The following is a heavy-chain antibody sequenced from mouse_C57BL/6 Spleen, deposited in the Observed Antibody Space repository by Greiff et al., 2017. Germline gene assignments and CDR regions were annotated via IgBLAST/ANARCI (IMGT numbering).Heavy chain of an antibody. CDR2: IYPSDSET. D-gene: IGHD2-2*01. J-gene: IGHJ4*01. CDR1: GYTFTSYW. CDR3: ASGDGYEDAMDY. V-gene: IGHV1-61*01. Sequence: QVHVKQPGAELVRPGSSVKLSCKASGYTFTSYWMDWVKQRPGQGLEWIGNIYPSDSETHYNQKFKDKATLTVDKSSSTAYMQLSSLTSEDSAVYYCASGDGYEDAMDYWGQGTSVTVSS.